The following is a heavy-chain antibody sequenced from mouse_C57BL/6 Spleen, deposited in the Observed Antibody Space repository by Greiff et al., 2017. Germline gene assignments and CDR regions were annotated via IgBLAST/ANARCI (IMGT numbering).Heavy chain of an antibody. CDR1: GYSITSGYY. CDR2: ISYDGSN. Sequence: DVKLQESGPGLVKPSQSLSLTCSVTGYSITSGYYWNWIRQFPGNKLEWMGYISYDGSNNYNPSLKNRISITRDTSKNQFFLKLNSVTTEDTATYYCARGGTAQASYAMDYWGQGTSVTVSS. J-gene: IGHJ4*01. V-gene: IGHV3-6*01. D-gene: IGHD3-2*02. CDR3: ARGGTAQASYAMDY.